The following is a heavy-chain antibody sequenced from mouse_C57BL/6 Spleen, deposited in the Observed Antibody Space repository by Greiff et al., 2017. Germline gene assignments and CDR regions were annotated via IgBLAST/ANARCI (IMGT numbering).Heavy chain of an antibody. J-gene: IGHJ2*01. D-gene: IGHD2-3*01. CDR1: GFTFSDYG. CDR2: ISSGSSTI. Sequence: EVQGVESGGGLVKPGGSLKLSCAASGFTFSDYGMHWVRQAPEKGLEWVAYISSGSSTIYYADTVKGRFTISRDNAKNTLFLQMTSLRSEDTAMYYCARHYDGYPLFDYWGQGTTLTVS. V-gene: IGHV5-17*01. CDR3: ARHYDGYPLFDY.